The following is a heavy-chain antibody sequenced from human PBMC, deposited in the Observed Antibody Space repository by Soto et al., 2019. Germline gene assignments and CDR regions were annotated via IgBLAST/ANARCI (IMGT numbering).Heavy chain of an antibody. Sequence: PSETLSLTCTVSGGSISSGGYYWSWIRQHPGKGLEWIGYIYYSGSTYYNPSLKSRVTISVDTSKNQFSLKLSSVTAADTAVYYCARDVAARQNWFDPGGQGTLV. CDR3: ARDVAARQNWFDP. D-gene: IGHD6-6*01. V-gene: IGHV4-31*03. CDR1: GGSISSGGYY. CDR2: IYYSGST. J-gene: IGHJ5*02.